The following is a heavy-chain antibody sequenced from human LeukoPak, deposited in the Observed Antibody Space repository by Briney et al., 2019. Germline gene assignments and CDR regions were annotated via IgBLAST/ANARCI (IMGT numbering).Heavy chain of an antibody. J-gene: IGHJ4*02. Sequence: PSETLSLTCNISGGSISIYHWNWIRQPPGKGLEWIGSVYYSGSTNYNPSLKSRVTISVDTFKNHFSLMLTSVTASDTAVYYCARNNDVWSGYFDSWGQGTRVTVSS. CDR2: VYYSGST. D-gene: IGHD3-3*01. V-gene: IGHV4-59*01. CDR1: GGSISIYH. CDR3: ARNNDVWSGYFDS.